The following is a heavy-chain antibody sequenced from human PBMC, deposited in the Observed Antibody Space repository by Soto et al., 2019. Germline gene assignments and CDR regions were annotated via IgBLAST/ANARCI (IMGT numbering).Heavy chain of an antibody. CDR2: ISHTGTT. CDR3: ARVTMVIRDSNHFGVDV. CDR1: GFPISSPYS. V-gene: IGHV4-38-2*02. D-gene: IGHD4-17*01. J-gene: IGHJ6*02. Sequence: SETLSLTCLVSGFPISSPYSWGWIRQPPGKGLEWIGSISHTGTTSYSPSLTSRVSISVDTSKNQVSLKLTSVTAADTAVYFCARVTMVIRDSNHFGVDVWGHGTTVTVSS.